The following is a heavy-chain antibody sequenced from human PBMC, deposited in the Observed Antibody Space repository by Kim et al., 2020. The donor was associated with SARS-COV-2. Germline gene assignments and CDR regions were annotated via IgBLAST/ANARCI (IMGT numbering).Heavy chain of an antibody. CDR3: ARVYYDILTGYYTHFLDY. CDR2: IKRDGREK. Sequence: GGSLRLSCAASGFTFCSYWLSWVRPAPGKGLGWVANIKRDGREKYYVDSVKGRFTISRDNAKNPLYLQMNSLRAEDTAVYYCARVYYDILTGYYTHFLDYWGQGTLVTVSS. CDR1: GFTFCSYW. V-gene: IGHV3-7*03. J-gene: IGHJ4*02. D-gene: IGHD3-9*01.